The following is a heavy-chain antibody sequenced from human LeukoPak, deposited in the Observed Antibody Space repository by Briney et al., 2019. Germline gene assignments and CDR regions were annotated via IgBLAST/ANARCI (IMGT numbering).Heavy chain of an antibody. D-gene: IGHD6-19*01. CDR2: VSYSGGST. J-gene: IGHJ6*03. V-gene: IGHV3-23*01. CDR3: AKGHGGWYVPFYMDV. CDR1: GFTFSSYA. Sequence: GGSLRLSCAASGFTFSSYAMSWVRQAPGKGLEWVSLVSYSGGSTYYADSVKGRFTISRDNSKKTLFLQMNSLRAEDTAVYYCAKGHGGWYVPFYMDVWGKGTTVTVSS.